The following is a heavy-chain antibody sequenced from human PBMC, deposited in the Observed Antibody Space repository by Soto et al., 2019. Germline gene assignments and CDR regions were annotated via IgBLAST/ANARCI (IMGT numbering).Heavy chain of an antibody. CDR3: AKGSYDSSGPRAHDAFDI. J-gene: IGHJ3*02. V-gene: IGHV3-23*01. Sequence: GGSLRLSCAASGFTFSSYAMSWVRQAPGKGLEWVSAISGSGGSTYYADSVKGRFTISRYNSKNTLYLQMNSLRAEDTAVYYCAKGSYDSSGPRAHDAFDIWGQGTMVTVSS. CDR1: GFTFSSYA. CDR2: ISGSGGST. D-gene: IGHD3-22*01.